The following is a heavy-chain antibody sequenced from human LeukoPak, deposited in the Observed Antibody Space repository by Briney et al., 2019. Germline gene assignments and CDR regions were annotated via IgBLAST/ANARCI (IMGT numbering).Heavy chain of an antibody. CDR1: GGSFSGYY. D-gene: IGHD6-13*01. J-gene: IGHJ5*02. Sequence: PSETLSLTCAVYGGSFSGYYWSWIRQPPGKGLEWIGEINHSGSTNYNPSLKSRVTISVDTSKNQFSLKLSSVTAADTAVYYCARHSNWDSWYWFDPWGQGTLVTVSS. CDR2: INHSGST. CDR3: ARHSNWDSWYWFDP. V-gene: IGHV4-34*01.